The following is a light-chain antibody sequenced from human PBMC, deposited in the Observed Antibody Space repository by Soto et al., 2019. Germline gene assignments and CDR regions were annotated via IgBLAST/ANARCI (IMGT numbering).Light chain of an antibody. J-gene: IGKJ1*01. CDR2: GAS. Sequence: EIVMTQSPATLSVSPGERATLSCRASQSVSSNLAWYQQKAGQAPRLLINGASTRATGIPARFSGSGSGTEFTLTISSLQSEDFAVYYCQQYNNWPRTFGQGTKVDIK. V-gene: IGKV3-15*01. CDR1: QSVSSN. CDR3: QQYNNWPRT.